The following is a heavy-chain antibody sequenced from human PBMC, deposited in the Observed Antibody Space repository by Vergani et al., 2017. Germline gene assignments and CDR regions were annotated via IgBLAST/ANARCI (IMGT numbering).Heavy chain of an antibody. Sequence: VQLVESGGGVVQPGGSLRLSCAASGFTFDDYAMHWVRQAPGKGLEWVSGISWNSGSIGYADSVKGRFTISRDNAKNTLYLQMNSLRAEDTAVYYCAKDDSTFDYWGQGTLVTVSS. V-gene: IGHV3-9*01. J-gene: IGHJ4*02. CDR1: GFTFDDYA. D-gene: IGHD2/OR15-2a*01. CDR2: ISWNSGSI. CDR3: AKDDSTFDY.